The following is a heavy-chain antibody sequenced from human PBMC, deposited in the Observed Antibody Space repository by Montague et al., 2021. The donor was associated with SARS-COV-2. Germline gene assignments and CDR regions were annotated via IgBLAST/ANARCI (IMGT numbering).Heavy chain of an antibody. CDR1: GFTFTSYS. CDR2: ISSDGSYK. J-gene: IGHJ4*02. CDR3: ARDLLRHKGGFDS. Sequence: SLSLSCAASGFTFTSYSMTWVRQAPGKGLEALSVISSDGSYKYYADSVKGRFTISRDNSRNTLYLQMNSLRPEDTAVYYCARDLLRHKGGFDSWGQGTLVTVSS. D-gene: IGHD2/OR15-2a*01. V-gene: IGHV3-30-3*01.